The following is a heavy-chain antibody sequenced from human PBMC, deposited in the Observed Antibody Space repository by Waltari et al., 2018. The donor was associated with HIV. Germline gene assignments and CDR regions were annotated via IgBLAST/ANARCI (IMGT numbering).Heavy chain of an antibody. Sequence: EVQLLESGGGLVQPGGSLRLSCEASGFTFSNYAMSWVRQAPGKGREWGSGMSDSGDNTYYADSVKGGITISRDNSKNTLYLQMNSLRADDTAVYYCAKSAQIAMIIVVLPDAFDIWGQGTMVTVSS. CDR3: AKSAQIAMIIVVLPDAFDI. J-gene: IGHJ3*02. D-gene: IGHD3-22*01. CDR2: MSDSGDNT. V-gene: IGHV3-23*01. CDR1: GFTFSNYA.